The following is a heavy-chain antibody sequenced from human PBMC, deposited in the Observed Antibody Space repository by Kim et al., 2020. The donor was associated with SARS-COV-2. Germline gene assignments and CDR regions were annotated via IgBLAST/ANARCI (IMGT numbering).Heavy chain of an antibody. CDR3: ARNSPANRLFDY. CDR2: MNPNSGNT. D-gene: IGHD1-26*01. V-gene: IGHV1-8*02. CDR1: GYTFTSYD. Sequence: ASAKVSCEASGYTFTSYDINWVRQATGQGLEWMGWMNPNSGNTAYAQKFQGRVTMTRNTSINTAFMELNSLRSDDTAVYYCARNSPANRLFDYWGQGTLVTVSS. J-gene: IGHJ4*02.